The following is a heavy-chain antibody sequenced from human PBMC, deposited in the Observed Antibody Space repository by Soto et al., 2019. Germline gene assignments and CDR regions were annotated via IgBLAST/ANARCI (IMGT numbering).Heavy chain of an antibody. CDR3: ALGYPGNWFDP. J-gene: IGHJ5*02. CDR2: INHSGST. CDR1: GGSFSGYY. V-gene: IGHV4-34*01. Sequence: PWETLSLTCAVYGGSFSGYYWSWIRQPPGKGLEWIGEINHSGSTNYNPSLKSRVTISVDTSKNQFSLKLSSVTAADTAVYYCALGYPGNWFDPWGQGTLVTVSS. D-gene: IGHD3-16*02.